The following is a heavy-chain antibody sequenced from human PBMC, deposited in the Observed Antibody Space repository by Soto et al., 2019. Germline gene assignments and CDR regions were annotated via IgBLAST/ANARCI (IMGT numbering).Heavy chain of an antibody. CDR1: GGTFSSYA. Sequence: QVQLVQSGAEVKKPGSSVKVSCKASGGTFSSYAISWVRQAPGQGLEWMGGIIPIFGTADYAQKFQGRVTITADKSTSTAYMELSSLRSEDTAVYYCGVVVDKHYYYGMDGWCQGATVTVSS. D-gene: IGHD3-22*01. CDR3: GVVVDKHYYYGMDG. J-gene: IGHJ6*02. V-gene: IGHV1-69*14. CDR2: IIPIFGTA.